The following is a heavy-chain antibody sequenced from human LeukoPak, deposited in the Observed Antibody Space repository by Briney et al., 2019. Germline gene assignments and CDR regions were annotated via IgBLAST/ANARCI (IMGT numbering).Heavy chain of an antibody. J-gene: IGHJ3*02. D-gene: IGHD2-15*01. CDR3: AREFGYCSGGSCYSGAFDI. Sequence: SETLSLTCTVSGGSISSYYWSWIRQPPGKGLEWIGYIYYSGSTNYNPSLKSRVTISVDTSKNQFSLKLSSVTAADTAVYYCAREFGYCSGGSCYSGAFDIWGQGTMVTVSS. V-gene: IGHV4-59*01. CDR1: GGSISSYY. CDR2: IYYSGST.